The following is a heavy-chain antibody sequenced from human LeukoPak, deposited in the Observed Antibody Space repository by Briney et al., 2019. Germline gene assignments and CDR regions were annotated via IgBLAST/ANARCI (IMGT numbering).Heavy chain of an antibody. Sequence: GGSLRLSCAASGFTFSDYYMSWIRQAPGKGLEWVSYISSSSSYTNYADSVKGRFTISRDNAKNSLYLQMNSLRAEDTAMYYCARGSRVWFGELLFDYWGQGTLVPVSS. CDR1: GFTFSDYY. CDR2: ISSSSSYT. J-gene: IGHJ4*02. D-gene: IGHD3-10*01. V-gene: IGHV3-11*06. CDR3: ARGSRVWFGELLFDY.